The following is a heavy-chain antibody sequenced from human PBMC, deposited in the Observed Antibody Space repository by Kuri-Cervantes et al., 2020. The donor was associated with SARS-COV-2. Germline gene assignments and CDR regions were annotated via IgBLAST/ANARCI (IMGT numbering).Heavy chain of an antibody. J-gene: IGHJ4*02. D-gene: IGHD6-6*01. CDR1: GGSISSSSYY. V-gene: IGHV4-39*07. CDR2: IYYSGST. Sequence: ESLRLSCTVSGGSISSSSYYWGWIRQPPGKGLEWIGSIYYSGSTYYNPSLKSRVTISVDTSRNQFSLKLSSVTAADTAVYYCARDAYSSSSMYYFDYWGQGTLVTVSS. CDR3: ARDAYSSSSMYYFDY.